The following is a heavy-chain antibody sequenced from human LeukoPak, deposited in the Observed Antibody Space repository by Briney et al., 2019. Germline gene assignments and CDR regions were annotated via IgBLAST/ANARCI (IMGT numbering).Heavy chain of an antibody. J-gene: IGHJ4*02. CDR2: ISWNSGSI. V-gene: IGHV3-9*03. Sequence: GRSLRLSCAASGFTFDDYAMHWVRQAPGKGLEWVSGISWNSGSIGYADSVKGRFTISRDNAKNSLYLQMNSLRAEDMALYYCAKSSDIYSSGWSGPDYWGQGTLVTVSS. CDR1: GFTFDDYA. CDR3: AKSSDIYSSGWSGPDY. D-gene: IGHD6-19*01.